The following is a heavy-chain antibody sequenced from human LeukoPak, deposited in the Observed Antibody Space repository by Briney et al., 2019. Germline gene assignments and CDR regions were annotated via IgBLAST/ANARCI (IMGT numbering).Heavy chain of an antibody. Sequence: ASVKVSCKASGHTFTSYYMHWVRQAPGQGLEWMGIINPSGGSTSYAQKFQGRVTMTRDMSTSTVYMELSSLRSEDTAVYYCALSSGYFRSFDYWGQGTLVTVSS. D-gene: IGHD3-22*01. CDR3: ALSSGYFRSFDY. CDR1: GHTFTSYY. CDR2: INPSGGST. J-gene: IGHJ4*02. V-gene: IGHV1-46*01.